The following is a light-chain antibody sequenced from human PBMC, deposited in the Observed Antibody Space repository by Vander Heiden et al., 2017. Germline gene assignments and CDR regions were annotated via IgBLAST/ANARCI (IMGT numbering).Light chain of an antibody. CDR1: SSDVGNFNL. Sequence: QSALTQPASVSGSPRQSITISCTGTSSDVGNFNLVTWYQQHPGKAPKLMIYEASKRPARVPDRFSGSKSDNTASLTISGLQAEDEADYYCSSYVGSTTFVIFGGGTKLTVL. CDR2: EAS. J-gene: IGLJ2*01. V-gene: IGLV2-23*02. CDR3: SSYVGSTTFVI.